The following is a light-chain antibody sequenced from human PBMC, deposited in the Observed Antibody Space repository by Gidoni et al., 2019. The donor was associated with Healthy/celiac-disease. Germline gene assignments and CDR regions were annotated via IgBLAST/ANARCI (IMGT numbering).Light chain of an antibody. CDR2: DVS. CDR3: SSYTSSITLVV. CDR1: SSDVGGYNY. Sequence: QSALTQPASVSGSPEQSITIACTGTSSDVGGYNYVSWYQQHPGKAPKLMIFDVSNRPSGVSNRFSGSKSGNTASLTISGLQAEDVADYYCSSYTSSITLVVFGGGTKLTVL. J-gene: IGLJ2*01. V-gene: IGLV2-14*01.